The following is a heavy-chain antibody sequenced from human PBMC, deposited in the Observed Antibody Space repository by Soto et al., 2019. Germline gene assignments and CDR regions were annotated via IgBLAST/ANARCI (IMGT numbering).Heavy chain of an antibody. J-gene: IGHJ2*01. V-gene: IGHV4-31*03. CDR3: ARVLLSGAPENWYFDL. Sequence: QVQLQESGPGLVKPSQTLSLTCTVSGGSISSGGYYWSWIRQHPGKGLEWIGYIYYSGSTYYNPSLKSRVTISVDTSKNQFSLKLSSVTAADTAVYYCARVLLSGAPENWYFDLWGRGTLVTVSS. CDR1: GGSISSGGYY. CDR2: IYYSGST. D-gene: IGHD2-15*01.